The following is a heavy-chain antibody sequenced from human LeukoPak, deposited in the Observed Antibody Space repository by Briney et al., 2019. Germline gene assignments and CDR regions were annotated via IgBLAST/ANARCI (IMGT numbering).Heavy chain of an antibody. V-gene: IGHV4-34*01. CDR1: GGSFSGYY. Sequence: SETLSLTCAVYGGSFSGYYWSWIRQPPGKGLEWIGEINHSGSTNYNPSLKSRVTISVDTSKNQFSLKLSSVTAADTAVYYCATEASGGYFDPWGQGTLVTASS. D-gene: IGHD3-22*01. J-gene: IGHJ5*02. CDR2: INHSGST. CDR3: ATEASGGYFDP.